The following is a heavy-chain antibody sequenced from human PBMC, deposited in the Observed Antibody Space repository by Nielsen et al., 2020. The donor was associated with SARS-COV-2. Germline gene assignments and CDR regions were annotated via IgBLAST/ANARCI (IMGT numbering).Heavy chain of an antibody. Sequence: SETLSLTCAVSGGSISSSNWWSWVRPPPGKGLEWSGEIYHSGSTNYNPSLKSRVTISVDKSKNQFSLKLSSVTAADTAVYYCASGSYDSSGYYYLDYWGQGTLVTVSS. CDR3: ASGSYDSSGYYYLDY. D-gene: IGHD3-22*01. CDR1: GGSISSSNW. V-gene: IGHV4-4*02. J-gene: IGHJ4*02. CDR2: IYHSGST.